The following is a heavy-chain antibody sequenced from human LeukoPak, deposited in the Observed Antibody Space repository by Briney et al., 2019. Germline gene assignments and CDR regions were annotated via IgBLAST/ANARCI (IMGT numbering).Heavy chain of an antibody. CDR2: INSDGSST. CDR1: GFTFSSYW. V-gene: IGHV3-74*01. J-gene: IGHJ4*02. CDR3: ARFIAAPYYFDY. D-gene: IGHD6-13*01. Sequence: GGSLRLSCAASGFTFSSYWTHWVRHAPGKGLVWVSRINSDGSSTSYADSVKGRFTISRDNAKNTLYLQMNSLRAEDTAVYYCARFIAAPYYFDYWGRGTLVTVSS.